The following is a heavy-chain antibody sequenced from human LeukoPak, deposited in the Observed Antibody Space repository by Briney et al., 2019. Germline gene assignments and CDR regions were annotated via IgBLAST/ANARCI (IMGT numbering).Heavy chain of an antibody. V-gene: IGHV1-2*02. D-gene: IGHD3-10*01. CDR3: ARADVLWFGELVDY. CDR1: GYTFTGYY. CDR2: INPNSGGT. J-gene: IGHJ4*02. Sequence: ASVKVSCKASGYTFTGYYMHWVRQPPGQGLEWVGWINPNSGGTNYAQKFQGRVTMTRDTSISTAYMELSRLRSDDTAVYYCARADVLWFGELVDYWGQGTLVTVSS.